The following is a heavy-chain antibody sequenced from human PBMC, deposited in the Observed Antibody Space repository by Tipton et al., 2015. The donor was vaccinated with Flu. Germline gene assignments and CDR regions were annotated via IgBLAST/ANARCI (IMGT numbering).Heavy chain of an antibody. D-gene: IGHD6-6*01. J-gene: IGHJ2*01. V-gene: IGHV4-59*08. CDR3: ARHYSSSPNAYWYFDL. Sequence: TLSLTCTVSGGSISSYYWSWIRQPPGKGLEWIGYIYYSGSTNYNPSLKSRVTISVDTSKNQFSLKLSSVTAADTAVYYCARHYSSSPNAYWYFDLWGRGTLVTVSS. CDR1: GGSISSYY. CDR2: IYYSGST.